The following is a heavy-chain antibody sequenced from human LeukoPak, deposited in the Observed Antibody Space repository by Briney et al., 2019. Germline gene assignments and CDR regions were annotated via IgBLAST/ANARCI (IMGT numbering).Heavy chain of an antibody. CDR1: GGSISSGGYS. CDR3: ARVLGMVRGGAFDP. V-gene: IGHV4-30-2*01. J-gene: IGHJ5*02. Sequence: TASQTLSLTCAVSGGSISSGGYSWSWIRQPPGKGLEWIGYIYHSGSTYYNPSLKSRVTISVDRSKNQFSLKLSSVTAADTAVYYCARVLGMVRGGAFDPWGQGTLVTVSS. CDR2: IYHSGST. D-gene: IGHD3-10*01.